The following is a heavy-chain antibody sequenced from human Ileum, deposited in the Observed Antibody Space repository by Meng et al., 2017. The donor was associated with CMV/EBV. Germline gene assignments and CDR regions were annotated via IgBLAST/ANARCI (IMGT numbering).Heavy chain of an antibody. V-gene: IGHV3-7*01. CDR1: GLTFSDFW. J-gene: IGHJ4*02. Sequence: GGSLRLSCATSGLTFSDFWMSWVRQAPGKGLEWVANINQDGSAKNSVDSVKGRFSISRDNAKSSLYLQMSSLRAEDTAVYYCASGGHLDYWGQGTRVTVSS. CDR3: ASGGHLDY. CDR2: INQDGSAK. D-gene: IGHD3-10*01.